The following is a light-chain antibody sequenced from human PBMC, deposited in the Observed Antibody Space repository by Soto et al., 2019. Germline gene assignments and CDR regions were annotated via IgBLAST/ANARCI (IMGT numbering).Light chain of an antibody. Sequence: EIVKTQSPATLSVSPGEIATVSCRASQSVRSDLAWYQQKPGQAPRLLIYDASNRATGIPDRFSGSGSGTDFTLTFSSLEPEDFAVYYCQQYSNWPITFGQGTRLEIK. J-gene: IGKJ5*01. V-gene: IGKV3-11*01. CDR1: QSVRSD. CDR3: QQYSNWPIT. CDR2: DAS.